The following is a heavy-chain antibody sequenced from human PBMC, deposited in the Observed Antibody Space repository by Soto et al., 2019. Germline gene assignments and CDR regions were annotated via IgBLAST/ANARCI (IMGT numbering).Heavy chain of an antibody. CDR1: RVTFSKAC. J-gene: IGHJ4*01. D-gene: IGHD6-19*01. V-gene: IGHV3-15*01. CDR2: IKSIADGGTR. CDR3: ASVRRTCLQWPRYDF. Sequence: GGSLRLSCVAYRVTFSKACMTWVRQTPGKGLHWVGQIKSIADGGTRDYAAPVKGRFIISRDDSKRTSYLQMNRRKTEDSAMDFCASVRRTCLQWPRYDFWGQGTLVTVSS.